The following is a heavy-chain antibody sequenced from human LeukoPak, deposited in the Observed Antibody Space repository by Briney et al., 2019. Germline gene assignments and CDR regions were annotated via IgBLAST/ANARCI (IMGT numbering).Heavy chain of an antibody. D-gene: IGHD6-13*01. CDR3: AKDSNVAAAGTVFDY. V-gene: IGHV3-66*01. J-gene: IGHJ4*02. CDR1: GFTFSNAW. CDR2: IYSGGST. Sequence: GGSLRLSCAASGFTFSNAWMSWVRQAPGKGLEWVSVIYSGGSTYYADSVKGRFTISRDNSKNTLYLQMNSLRAEDTAVYYCAKDSNVAAAGTVFDYWGQGTLVTVSS.